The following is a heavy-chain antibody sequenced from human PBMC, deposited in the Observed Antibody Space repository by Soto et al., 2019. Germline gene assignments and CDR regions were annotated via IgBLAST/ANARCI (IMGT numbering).Heavy chain of an antibody. CDR2: MSANRGDT. D-gene: IGHD3-9*01. V-gene: IGHV3-21*04. CDR3: ASEGFRYDGTDYYGNYFEH. Sequence: EVQLVECGGGLVKPGASLRLSCAASGFAFSTYSVSWVRQAPGKGLEWVSFMSANRGDTHYADSVKGRFTISRDNARSSLYLEMNSLRVEDTAVYFCASEGFRYDGTDYYGNYFEHWGQGTLVVVSS. J-gene: IGHJ4*02. CDR1: GFAFSTYS.